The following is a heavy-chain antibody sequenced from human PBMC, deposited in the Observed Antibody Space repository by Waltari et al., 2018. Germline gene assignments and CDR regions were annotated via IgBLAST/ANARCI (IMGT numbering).Heavy chain of an antibody. D-gene: IGHD4-17*01. J-gene: IGHJ4*02. CDR3: VTGLTTVTAKDYFDH. CDR1: GMTFSNYW. V-gene: IGHV3-7*01. Sequence: EVQLVESGGGSVQPGGSLRLSCAASGMTFSNYWMNWVRQAPGKGLVWVANIKQEGSEKNYVDSVEGRFSIARDNAQNSLYLQMNSLRAEDTAIYYCVTGLTTVTAKDYFDHWGQGALVTVS. CDR2: IKQEGSEK.